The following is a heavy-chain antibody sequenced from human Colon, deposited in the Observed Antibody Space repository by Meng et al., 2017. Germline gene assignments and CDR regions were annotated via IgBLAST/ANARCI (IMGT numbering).Heavy chain of an antibody. CDR1: GDAVSSYY. V-gene: IGHV4-4*07. Sequence: QGPLEESGPGLVKPSETLPCSCTGSGDAVSSYYWSWNRQTAGKRLEWIGRIHTSGRTTYNPSLKSRVTMSVDTSKNQVSLKLTSVTAADTAVYYCARDKGIVAAGARWFDPWGQGTLVTVSS. CDR3: ARDKGIVAAGARWFDP. D-gene: IGHD2-15*01. CDR2: IHTSGRT. J-gene: IGHJ5*02.